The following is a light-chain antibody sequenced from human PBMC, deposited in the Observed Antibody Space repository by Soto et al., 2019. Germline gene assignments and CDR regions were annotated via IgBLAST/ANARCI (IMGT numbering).Light chain of an antibody. J-gene: IGKJ1*01. CDR2: AAY. V-gene: IGKV1-8*01. Sequence: AIRMTKSPSSFSASTGDRVTITCRASQGISSYSAWYQQKPRKLTQLLIYAAYTLQSGVPSRFSGSGSGTYFTLTISSLQSEDFAVYYCQQYNNWPTFGQGTKVDIK. CDR1: QGISSY. CDR3: QQYNNWPT.